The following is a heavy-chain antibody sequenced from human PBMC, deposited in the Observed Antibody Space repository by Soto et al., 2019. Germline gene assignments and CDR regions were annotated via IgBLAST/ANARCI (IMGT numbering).Heavy chain of an antibody. CDR1: GYIFTTYG. CDR3: ARDRPPGSIYGMDA. V-gene: IGHV1-18*01. J-gene: IGHJ6*02. Sequence: QIQLVQSGGGVERPGASVTVSCEASGYIFTTYGLSWVRQTPAHGLERMGWISADSGYTQYAQFLQDRLTMTRDTSTNTGYMELRDLTSDDTGIYYCARDRPPGSIYGMDAWGQGTAVTVSS. CDR2: ISADSGYT.